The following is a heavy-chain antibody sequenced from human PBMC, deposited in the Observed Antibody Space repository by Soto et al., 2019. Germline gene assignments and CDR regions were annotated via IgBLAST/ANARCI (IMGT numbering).Heavy chain of an antibody. V-gene: IGHV1-18*01. Sequence: QVQLVQSGAEVKKPGASVKVSCKASGYTFTSYGISWVRQAPGQGLEWMGWISAYNGNTNYAQKLQGRVTMTTDTXTXTXXMELRSRRSDDTAVYYCARDSPGIAVAAYYWYFDLWGRGTLVTVSS. D-gene: IGHD6-19*01. CDR3: ARDSPGIAVAAYYWYFDL. CDR2: ISAYNGNT. CDR1: GYTFTSYG. J-gene: IGHJ2*01.